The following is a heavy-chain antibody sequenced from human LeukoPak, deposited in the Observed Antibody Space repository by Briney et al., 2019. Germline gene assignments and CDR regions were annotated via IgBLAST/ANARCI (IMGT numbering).Heavy chain of an antibody. CDR2: FYRGGDT. CDR3: ARAMTTVTTGLYYFDY. J-gene: IGHJ4*02. CDR1: GFTFSSYA. D-gene: IGHD4-11*01. V-gene: IGHV3-66*01. Sequence: GGSLRLSCAASGFTFSSYAMSWVRQAPGKGLEWVSVFYRGGDTYYADSVKGRFTISRDSSKNTLYLQMNSLRAEDTGVYYCARAMTTVTTGLYYFDYWGQGTLVTVSS.